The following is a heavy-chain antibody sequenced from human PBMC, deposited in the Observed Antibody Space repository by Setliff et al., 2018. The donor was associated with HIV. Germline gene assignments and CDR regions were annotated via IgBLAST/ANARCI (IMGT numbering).Heavy chain of an antibody. V-gene: IGHV1-2*06. CDR1: GYTFTAYY. Sequence: GASVKVSCKASGYTFTAYYMHWVRQAPGQGLEWMGRINPNSGGTNYAQNFQGRVTMTRDTSISTAYMELRLRSDDTAVYYCATKVYCTNGVCLDAFDIWGQGTVVTVSS. CDR3: ATKVYCTNGVCLDAFDI. D-gene: IGHD2-8*01. J-gene: IGHJ3*02. CDR2: INPNSGGT.